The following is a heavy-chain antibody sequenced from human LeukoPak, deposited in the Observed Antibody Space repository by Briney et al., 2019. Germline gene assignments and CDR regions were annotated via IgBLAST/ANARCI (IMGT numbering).Heavy chain of an antibody. D-gene: IGHD5-18*01. CDR3: ARGPFNVDTAMVTVPFLDY. Sequence: PSETLSLTCAVYGGSFSGYYWSWIRQPPGKGLEWIGEINHSGSTNYNPSLKSRVTISVDTSKNQFSLKLSSVTAADTAVYYCARGPFNVDTAMVTVPFLDYWGQGTLVTASS. V-gene: IGHV4-34*01. CDR1: GGSFSGYY. CDR2: INHSGST. J-gene: IGHJ4*02.